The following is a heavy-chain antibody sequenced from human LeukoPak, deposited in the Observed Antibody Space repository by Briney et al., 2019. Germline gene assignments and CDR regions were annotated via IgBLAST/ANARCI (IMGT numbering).Heavy chain of an antibody. CDR3: ARENVAFDI. J-gene: IGHJ3*02. Sequence: KPGGSLRLSCAASGFTFSDYYMSWIRQAPGKGLEWVSYISSSGSTISYADSVKGRFTISRDNAKDSPDLQMNSLRAEDTAVYYCARENVAFDIWGQGAMVTVSS. CDR2: ISSSGSTI. CDR1: GFTFSDYY. V-gene: IGHV3-11*04.